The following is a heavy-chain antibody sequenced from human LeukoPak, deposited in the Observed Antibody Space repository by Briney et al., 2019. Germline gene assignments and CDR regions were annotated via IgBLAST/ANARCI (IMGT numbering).Heavy chain of an antibody. CDR2: ISGSSSTI. J-gene: IGHJ6*03. V-gene: IGHV3-48*01. Sequence: GGSLRLSCAASGFTFSSYSMNWVRQAPGKGLEWVSYISGSSSTIYYADSVKGRFTISRDNAKNSLYLQMNSLRAEDTAVYYCARALEDYYYYYMDVWGKGTTVIVSS. D-gene: IGHD5-24*01. CDR1: GFTFSSYS. CDR3: ARALEDYYYYYMDV.